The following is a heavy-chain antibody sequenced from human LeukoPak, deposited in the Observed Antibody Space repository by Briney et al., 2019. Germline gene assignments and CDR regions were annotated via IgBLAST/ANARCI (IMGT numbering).Heavy chain of an antibody. J-gene: IGHJ4*02. D-gene: IGHD4-17*01. V-gene: IGHV3-21*01. Sequence: GGSLRLSCAASGFAFSNFAMNWVRQAPGKGLEWVSSISSSSSYIYYADSVKGRFTISRDNAKNSLYLQMNSLRAEDTAVYYCARDDYGDFGPDYWGQGTLVTVSS. CDR1: GFAFSNFA. CDR3: ARDDYGDFGPDY. CDR2: ISSSSSYI.